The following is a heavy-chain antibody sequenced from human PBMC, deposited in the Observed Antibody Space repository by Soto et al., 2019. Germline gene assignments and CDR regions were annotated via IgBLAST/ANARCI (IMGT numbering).Heavy chain of an antibody. D-gene: IGHD6-6*01. CDR2: ISSNGVGT. V-gene: IGHV3-64*01. J-gene: IGHJ6*03. CDR3: ARRARTDFYYMDV. CDR1: GFTLSGYA. Sequence: ESGGGLAQPGGSLRLSCAASGFTLSGYAMDWVRQAPGKGLEYVSGISSNGVGTYYAKSVQGRFTISRDNSKNTVYLQMGSLRPEDMAVYYCARRARTDFYYMDVWGKGTPVTVSS.